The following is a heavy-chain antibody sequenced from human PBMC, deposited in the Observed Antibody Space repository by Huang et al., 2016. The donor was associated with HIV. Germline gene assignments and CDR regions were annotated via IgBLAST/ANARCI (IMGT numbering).Heavy chain of an antibody. D-gene: IGHD6-13*01. Sequence: QVQLQESGPGLAKPSETLSITCSVSGGSTSAFYWSWYRQPPRKGLEWIGDIYYSGGDNSNPALKGRVAMSIDTAKNQFSLKLNSVTAADTAVYYCAWLHSPSSLWYFDYWGQGTLLTVSS. J-gene: IGHJ4*02. CDR2: IYYSGGD. V-gene: IGHV4-59*01. CDR3: AWLHSPSSLWYFDY. CDR1: GGSTSAFY.